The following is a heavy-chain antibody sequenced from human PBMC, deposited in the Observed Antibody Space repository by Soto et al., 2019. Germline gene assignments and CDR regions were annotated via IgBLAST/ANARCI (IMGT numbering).Heavy chain of an antibody. J-gene: IGHJ5*02. V-gene: IGHV4-39*01. Sequence: SETLSLTCTVSCDSISNSNDFWGCIRQPPGKGLEWIGTIFYSGSTYYNPSLKSRVTISVDTSKNQFSLKLTSVTAADTAVYYCATRAYDSSGFRVSWGQGTLVTVSS. CDR2: IFYSGST. CDR3: ATRAYDSSGFRVS. CDR1: CDSISNSNDF. D-gene: IGHD3-22*01.